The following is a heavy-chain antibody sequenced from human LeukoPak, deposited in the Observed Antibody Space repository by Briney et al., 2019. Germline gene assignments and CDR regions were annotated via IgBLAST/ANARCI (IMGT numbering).Heavy chain of an antibody. J-gene: IGHJ4*02. CDR3: AKALAAAVDY. Sequence: GGSLRLSCAASGFTFSSYGMHWVRQAPGKGLEWVAVISYDGSNKYYADSVKGRFTISRDNSKNTLYLQMNSLRAEDTAVYYCAKALAAAVDYWGQGTLVTVSS. V-gene: IGHV3-30*18. D-gene: IGHD6-13*01. CDR2: ISYDGSNK. CDR1: GFTFSSYG.